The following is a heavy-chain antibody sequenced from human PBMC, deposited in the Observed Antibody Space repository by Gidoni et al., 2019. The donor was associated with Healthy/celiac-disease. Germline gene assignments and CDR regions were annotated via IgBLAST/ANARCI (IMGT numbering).Heavy chain of an antibody. CDR3: AKDRLPHSSGMDS. CDR1: GFTFDDYA. J-gene: IGHJ5*02. D-gene: IGHD3-22*01. CDR2: ISWNSGSI. Sequence: EVQLVESGGGLVQPGRSLRLSCAASGFTFDDYAMHWVRQAPGKGLEWVSGISWNSGSIGYADSVKGRFTISRDNAKNSLYLQMNSLRAEDTALYYCAKDRLPHSSGMDSWGQGTLVTVSS. V-gene: IGHV3-9*01.